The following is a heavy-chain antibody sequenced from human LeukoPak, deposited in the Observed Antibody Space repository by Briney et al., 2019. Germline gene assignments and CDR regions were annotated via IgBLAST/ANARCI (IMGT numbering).Heavy chain of an antibody. D-gene: IGHD6-13*01. Sequence: GGSLRLSCAASGFTVSSNYMSWVRQAPGKGLEWVSVIYSGGSTYYADSVKGRFTISRDNAKNTLYLQMNSLRAEDTAVYYCARGAIAAAGQDYWGQGTLVTVSS. CDR3: ARGAIAAAGQDY. J-gene: IGHJ4*02. V-gene: IGHV3-53*01. CDR2: IYSGGST. CDR1: GFTVSSNY.